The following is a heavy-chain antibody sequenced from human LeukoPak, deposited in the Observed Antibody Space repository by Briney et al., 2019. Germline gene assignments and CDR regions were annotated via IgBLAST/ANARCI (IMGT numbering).Heavy chain of an antibody. Sequence: SETLSLTCTVSGVSISSYYWSWIRQPPGMGLEWLGYISYSGSTNYNPSLVSRVTIPLDTSKNQFSLKLTSVTAADTAVYYCARQHRSGYYYFDYWGQGTLVTVSS. CDR3: ARQHRSGYYYFDY. CDR1: GVSISSYY. D-gene: IGHD3-22*01. J-gene: IGHJ4*02. V-gene: IGHV4-59*08. CDR2: ISYSGST.